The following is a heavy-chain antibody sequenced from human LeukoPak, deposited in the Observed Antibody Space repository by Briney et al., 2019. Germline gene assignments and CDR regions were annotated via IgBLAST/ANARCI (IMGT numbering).Heavy chain of an antibody. CDR2: IIPIFGTA. V-gene: IGHV1-69*13. J-gene: IGHJ4*02. Sequence: ASVKVSCKASGYTFTSYGISWVRQAPGQGLEWMGGIIPIFGTANYAQKFQGRVTITADESTSTAYMELSSLRSEDTAVYYCARRSFGVVTYYFDYWGQGTLVTVSS. D-gene: IGHD3-3*01. CDR3: ARRSFGVVTYYFDY. CDR1: GYTFTSYG.